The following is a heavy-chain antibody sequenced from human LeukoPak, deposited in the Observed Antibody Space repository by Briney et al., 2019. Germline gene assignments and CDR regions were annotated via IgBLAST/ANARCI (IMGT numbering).Heavy chain of an antibody. CDR1: GGSISSSSYY. Sequence: PSETLSLTCTVSGGSISSSSYYWGWIRQPPGKGLEWIGSIYYSGSTYYNPSLKSRVTISVDTSKNQFSLKLSSVTAADTAVYYCARDRCSGGSCSLDPWGQGTLVTVSS. V-gene: IGHV4-39*02. CDR2: IYYSGST. CDR3: ARDRCSGGSCSLDP. J-gene: IGHJ5*02. D-gene: IGHD2-15*01.